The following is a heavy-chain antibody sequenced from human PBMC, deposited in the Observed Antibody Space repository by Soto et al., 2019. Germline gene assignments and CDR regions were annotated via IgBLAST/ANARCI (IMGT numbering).Heavy chain of an antibody. V-gene: IGHV6-1*01. J-gene: IGHJ6*02. CDR2: TYYRSKWYN. CDR3: ARDRSSGRSPSYYYGMDL. D-gene: IGHD6-19*01. CDR1: GDSVSSNSAA. Sequence: SQTLSLTCAISGDSVSSNSAAWNWIRQSPSRGLEWLGRTYYRSKWYNDYAVSVKSRVTINPDTSKNQFSLQLNSVTPEDTAVYYSARDRSSGRSPSYYYGMDLWGQGTTVTVSS.